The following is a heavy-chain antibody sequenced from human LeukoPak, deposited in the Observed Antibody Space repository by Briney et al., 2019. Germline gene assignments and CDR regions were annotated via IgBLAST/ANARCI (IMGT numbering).Heavy chain of an antibody. V-gene: IGHV3-23*01. CDR3: AKQSAGSAAWYSLHYDF. J-gene: IGHJ4*02. CDR2: ISGSGGST. Sequence: GGSLRLSCAASGFTFSSYAMSWVRQAPGKGLEWVSAISGSGGSTYYADSVKGRFTISRDNSKNTLYLQMNSLRAEDTAVYFCAKQSAGSAAWYSLHYDFWGQGTLVTVSS. CDR1: GFTFSSYA. D-gene: IGHD6-13*01.